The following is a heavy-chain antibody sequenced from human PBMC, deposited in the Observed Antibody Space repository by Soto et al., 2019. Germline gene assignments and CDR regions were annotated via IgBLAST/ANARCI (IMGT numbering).Heavy chain of an antibody. V-gene: IGHV3-23*01. CDR3: ATMRGFYEA. CDR2: ITGSGDKT. D-gene: IGHD3-22*01. CDR1: GLSFRDYR. J-gene: IGHJ4*02. Sequence: GRLSLSCEETAGLSFRDYRKSWVRQTPGKGLEWVSAITGSGDKTYYADSVEGRFTISRDNSKETTYLQMSSLRAEDRAIYYCATMRGFYEAGGQGTLARVSS.